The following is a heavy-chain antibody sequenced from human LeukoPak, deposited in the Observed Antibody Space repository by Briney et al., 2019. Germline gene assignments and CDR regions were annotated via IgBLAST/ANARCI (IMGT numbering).Heavy chain of an antibody. CDR1: GGSISSYY. J-gene: IGHJ3*02. CDR2: IYYSGST. V-gene: IGHV4-59*01. CDR3: AREVHYYDSSGYYCAFDI. D-gene: IGHD3-22*01. Sequence: SETLSLTCTVAGGSISSYYWSWIRQPPGKGLEWIGYIYYSGSTNYNPSLKSRVTISVETSKNQFSLKLSSVTAADTAVYYCAREVHYYDSSGYYCAFDIWGQGTMVTVSS.